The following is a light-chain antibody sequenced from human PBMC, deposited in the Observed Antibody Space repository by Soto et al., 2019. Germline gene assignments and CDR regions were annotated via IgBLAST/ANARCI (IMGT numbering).Light chain of an antibody. CDR2: GAS. CDR1: QSVSTN. J-gene: IGKJ4*01. Sequence: EIVMTQSPATLSVSPGERATLSCRASQSVSTNLAWYQQKPGQAPRFLIYGASTRATGFPARFSGSGSGTEFTLTISSLQSEDFAVYYCQQYNDWPLTFGGGTKVEIK. CDR3: QQYNDWPLT. V-gene: IGKV3-15*01.